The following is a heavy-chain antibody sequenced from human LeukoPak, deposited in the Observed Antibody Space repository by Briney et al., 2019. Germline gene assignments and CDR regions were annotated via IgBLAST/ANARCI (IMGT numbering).Heavy chain of an antibody. D-gene: IGHD6-13*01. CDR3: AREVTAAADY. Sequence: GGSLRLSCAASGFTFSSYEMNWVRQAPGKGLEWVSYISSSGSTIYYAASVKGRFTISRDNAKNSLYLQMNSLRAEDTAVYYCAREVTAAADYWGQGNLVTVSS. CDR1: GFTFSSYE. CDR2: ISSSGSTI. V-gene: IGHV3-48*03. J-gene: IGHJ4*02.